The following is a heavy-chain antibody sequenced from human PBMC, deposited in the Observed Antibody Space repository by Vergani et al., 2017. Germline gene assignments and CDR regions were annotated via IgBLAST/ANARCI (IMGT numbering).Heavy chain of an antibody. D-gene: IGHD6-13*01. CDR2: ISSSGSTI. CDR3: ARDSLPGQLVPSVRWFDP. V-gene: IGHV3-11*01. Sequence: VQLLESGGGLVQPGRSLRLSCAASGFTFSDYYMSWIRQAPGKGLEWVSYISSSGSTIYYADSVKGRFTISRDNAKNSLYLQMNSLRAEDPAVYYCARDSLPGQLVPSVRWFDPWGQGTLVTVSS. J-gene: IGHJ5*02. CDR1: GFTFSDYY.